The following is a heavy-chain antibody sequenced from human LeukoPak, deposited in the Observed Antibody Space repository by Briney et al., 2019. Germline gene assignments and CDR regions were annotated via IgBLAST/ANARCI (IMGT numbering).Heavy chain of an antibody. J-gene: IGHJ4*02. CDR3: AKAERYYDSSGYYDY. Sequence: GGSLRLSCAASGFTFSDYYMSWIRQAPGKGLEWVSAISGSGGSTYYADSVKGRFTISRDNSKNTLYLQMNSLRAEDTAVYYCAKAERYYDSSGYYDYWGQGTLVTVSS. CDR1: GFTFSDYY. V-gene: IGHV3-23*01. D-gene: IGHD3-22*01. CDR2: ISGSGGST.